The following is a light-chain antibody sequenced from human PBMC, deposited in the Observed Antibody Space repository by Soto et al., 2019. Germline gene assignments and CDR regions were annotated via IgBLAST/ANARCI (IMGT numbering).Light chain of an antibody. V-gene: IGKV3-20*01. Sequence: EIVLTQSPGTLSLSPGERATLSCRASQSVSSSYLAWYQQKPGQPPRLLIYGASSRATAIPDRFSGSGSGTDFTLTISRLEPEDFAVYYCQQYGSLPFTFGPGTKVDIK. J-gene: IGKJ3*01. CDR3: QQYGSLPFT. CDR2: GAS. CDR1: QSVSSSY.